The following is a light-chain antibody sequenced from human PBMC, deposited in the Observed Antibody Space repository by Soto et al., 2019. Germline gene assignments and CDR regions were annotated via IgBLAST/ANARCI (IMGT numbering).Light chain of an antibody. Sequence: DIVMTQSPDSLAVSLGERATINCKSSQRVLYSSKNENNLAWYQQKPGQPPKLLIYWASTRESGVPDRFSGSGSGTDFTLTISSLQAEDVAVYHCQQYYDAPQTFGQGTKVEIK. CDR3: QQYYDAPQT. CDR1: QRVLYSSKNENN. V-gene: IGKV4-1*01. J-gene: IGKJ1*01. CDR2: WAS.